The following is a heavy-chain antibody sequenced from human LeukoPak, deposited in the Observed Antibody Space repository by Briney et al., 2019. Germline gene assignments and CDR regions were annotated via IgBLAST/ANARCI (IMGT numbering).Heavy chain of an antibody. CDR3: ARAGYYGSGSYYGWFDP. Sequence: GASVKVSCKASGGTFSSYAISWVRQAPGQGLEWMGGIIPIFGTANYAQKFQGRVTITADESTGTAYMELSSLRSEDTAVYYCARAGYYGSGSYYGWFDPWGQGTLVTVSS. CDR2: IIPIFGTA. D-gene: IGHD3-10*01. V-gene: IGHV1-69*13. CDR1: GGTFSSYA. J-gene: IGHJ5*02.